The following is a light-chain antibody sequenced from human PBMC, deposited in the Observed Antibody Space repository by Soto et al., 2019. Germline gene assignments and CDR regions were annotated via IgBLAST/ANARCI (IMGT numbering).Light chain of an antibody. CDR3: QQHNDWPLT. V-gene: IGKV3-15*01. CDR1: RAISNN. CDR2: GAS. J-gene: IGKJ4*01. Sequence: ETVMTQSPATLSLSPGERATLSCRASRAISNNLAWYQQKPGQAPRLLIYGASSRATGIPARFIGSGSGTEFTLTISSLQSEDFAVYYCQQHNDWPLTFGGGTKVDIK.